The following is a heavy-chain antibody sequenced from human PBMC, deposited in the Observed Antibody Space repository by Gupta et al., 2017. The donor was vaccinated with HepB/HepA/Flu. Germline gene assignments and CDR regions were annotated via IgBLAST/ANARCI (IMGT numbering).Heavy chain of an antibody. V-gene: IGHV3-53*01. CDR2: IYSGGTT. D-gene: IGHD1-26*01. Sequence: EVQLAESGGGLIQPGGSLTLSFAASGLTLSITYMTWVRQVPGKGLEWVSVIYSGGTTYYADSVKGRFSISRDSSRNTLYLQMINVRAEDTAIYYCARGEVSGSFGLGYYYYYMDVWGKGTTVTVS. CDR3: ARGEVSGSFGLGYYYYYMDV. J-gene: IGHJ6*03. CDR1: GLTLSITY.